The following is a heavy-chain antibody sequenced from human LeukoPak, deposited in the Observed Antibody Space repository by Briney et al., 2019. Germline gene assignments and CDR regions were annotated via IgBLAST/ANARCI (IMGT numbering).Heavy chain of an antibody. V-gene: IGHV3-53*01. CDR1: GFTVSSNY. CDR3: AKAAGSGWYDAFDI. Sequence: GGSLRLSCAASGFTVSSNYMSWVRQAPGKGLEWVSVFYSGGSTYYADSVKGRFTISRDNSKNTLYLQMNSLRAEDTAVYYCAKAAGSGWYDAFDIWGQGTMVTVSS. J-gene: IGHJ3*02. CDR2: FYSGGST. D-gene: IGHD6-19*01.